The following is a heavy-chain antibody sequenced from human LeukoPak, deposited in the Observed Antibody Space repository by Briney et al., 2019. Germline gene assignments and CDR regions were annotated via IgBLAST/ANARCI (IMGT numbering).Heavy chain of an antibody. Sequence: AASVKVSCKASGYTFTSYGISWVRQAPGQGLEWTGWICAYNGNTNYAQKLQGRVTMTTDTSTSTAYMELRSLRSDDTAVYYCARVYGYCSSTSCYRGLDPWGQGTLVTVSS. CDR3: ARVYGYCSSTSCYRGLDP. J-gene: IGHJ5*02. V-gene: IGHV1-18*01. D-gene: IGHD2-2*03. CDR1: GYTFTSYG. CDR2: ICAYNGNT.